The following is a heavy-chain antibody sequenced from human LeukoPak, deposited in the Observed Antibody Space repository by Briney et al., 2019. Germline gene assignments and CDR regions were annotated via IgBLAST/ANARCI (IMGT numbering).Heavy chain of an antibody. V-gene: IGHV3-7*01. Sequence: PGGSLRLSCAASGFMFSSYWMIWVRQAPGKGLEWVANIKQDGSERFYVDSVKGRFTISRDNAKNSLYLQMNSLRAEDTAVYYCARDGALMITFGGVPGLFDYWGQGTLVTVSS. D-gene: IGHD3-16*01. J-gene: IGHJ4*02. CDR1: GFMFSSYW. CDR2: IKQDGSER. CDR3: ARDGALMITFGGVPGLFDY.